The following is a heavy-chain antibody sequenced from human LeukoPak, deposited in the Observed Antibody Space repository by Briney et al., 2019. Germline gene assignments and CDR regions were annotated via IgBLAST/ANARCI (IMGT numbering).Heavy chain of an antibody. Sequence: GGSLRLSCAASGFTFSSYAMNWVSQAPGKGLEWVSYISSSGSTIYYADSVKGRFTISRDNAKNSLYLQMNSLRAEDTAVYYCAREDFLPPGTDYWGQGTLVTVSS. CDR2: ISSSGSTI. J-gene: IGHJ4*02. V-gene: IGHV3-48*04. CDR3: AREDFLPPGTDY. D-gene: IGHD1-14*01. CDR1: GFTFSSYA.